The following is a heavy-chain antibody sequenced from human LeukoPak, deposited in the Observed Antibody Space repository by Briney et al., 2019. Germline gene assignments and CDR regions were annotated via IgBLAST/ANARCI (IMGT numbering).Heavy chain of an antibody. CDR1: GGSISSYY. CDR3: ARVVRFSAYYYYGMDV. V-gene: IGHV4-39*07. CDR2: IYYSGST. Sequence: SETLSLTCTVSGGSISSYYWSWIRQPPGKGLEWIGSIYYSGSTYYNPSLKSRVTISVDTSKNQFSLKLSSVTAADTAVYYCARVVRFSAYYYYGMDVWGQGTTVTVSS. D-gene: IGHD6-6*01. J-gene: IGHJ6*02.